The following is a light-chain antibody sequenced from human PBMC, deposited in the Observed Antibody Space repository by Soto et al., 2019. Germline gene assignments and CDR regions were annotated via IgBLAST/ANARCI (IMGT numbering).Light chain of an antibody. V-gene: IGKV1-39*01. J-gene: IGKJ1*01. CDR2: GAS. Sequence: DIQMTQSPSSLSVSVGDRVTITCRASQNIRTYLNWYQQKVGKAPKLLIYGASSLQGGVPLRFGGSGSGTDFTLTINSLQPEDFATYYCQQSYSFPWTFGQGTKVEIK. CDR1: QNIRTY. CDR3: QQSYSFPWT.